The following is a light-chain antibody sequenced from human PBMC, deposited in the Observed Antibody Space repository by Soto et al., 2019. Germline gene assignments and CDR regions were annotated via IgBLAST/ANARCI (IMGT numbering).Light chain of an antibody. V-gene: IGLV2-11*01. Sequence: QSALTQPRSVSGSPGQSVTISCTGTSSDVGGYNYVSWYQQYSGKAPKVIIFDVSKRPSWVPDRFYGSKSGNTASLTISGLQAEDEADYYCCSHVGTNNYRVFGGGTKLTVL. CDR2: DVS. J-gene: IGLJ3*02. CDR3: CSHVGTNNYRV. CDR1: SSDVGGYNY.